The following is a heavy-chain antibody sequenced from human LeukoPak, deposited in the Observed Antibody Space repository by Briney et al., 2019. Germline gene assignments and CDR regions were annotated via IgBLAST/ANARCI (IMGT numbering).Heavy chain of an antibody. CDR1: GYTFTSYG. CDR3: ARLSLLSGSYSPYYFDY. J-gene: IGHJ4*02. Sequence: GASVKVSCKASGYTFTSYGISWVRQAPGQGLEWMGWISAYNGNTNYAQKLQGSVTMTTDTSTSTAYMELRSLRSDDTAVYYCARLSLLSGSYSPYYFDYWGQGTLVTVSS. D-gene: IGHD3-10*01. V-gene: IGHV1-18*01. CDR2: ISAYNGNT.